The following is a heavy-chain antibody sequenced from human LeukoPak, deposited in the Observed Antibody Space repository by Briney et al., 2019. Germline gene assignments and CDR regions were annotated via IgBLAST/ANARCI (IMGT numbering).Heavy chain of an antibody. CDR2: IRSKGFGGTA. CDR3: TKTESSHCYSFVIDY. J-gene: IGHJ4*02. CDR1: GFNFGDYG. V-gene: IGHV3-49*04. D-gene: IGHD2-15*01. Sequence: PGGPLRLSCIPSGFNFGDYGVAWVRQAPGKGLDWVGFIRSKGFGGTAEYAASVKGRFTISRDDSKSIAYLQMTSLKTDDTAVYYCTKTESSHCYSFVIDYWGQGTLVSVSS.